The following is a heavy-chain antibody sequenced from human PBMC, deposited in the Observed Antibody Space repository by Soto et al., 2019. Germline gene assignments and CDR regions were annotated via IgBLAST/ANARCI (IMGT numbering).Heavy chain of an antibody. CDR2: INHSGST. CDR3: ARDRRLITMVRGVSLWFDP. CDR1: GGSFSGYY. D-gene: IGHD3-10*01. Sequence: PSETLSLTCAVYGGSFSGYYWSWIRQPPGKGLEWIGEINHSGSTNYNPSLKSRVTMSVDTSKNQFSLKLSSVTAADTAVYYCARDRRLITMVRGVSLWFDPWGQGTLVTVSS. J-gene: IGHJ5*02. V-gene: IGHV4-34*01.